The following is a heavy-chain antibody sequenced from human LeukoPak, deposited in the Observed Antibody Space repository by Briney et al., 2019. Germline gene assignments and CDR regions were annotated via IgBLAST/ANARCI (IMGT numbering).Heavy chain of an antibody. Sequence: ASVKVSCKASGYSFTSYGITRVRQAPGQGLEWMGWISGYNGNTKYAQKFQGRVTMTTDTSTSTAYMELRSLRSDDTAVYYCARDYGDYPSYWGQGTLVTVSS. CDR2: ISGYNGNT. CDR1: GYSFTSYG. J-gene: IGHJ4*02. CDR3: ARDYGDYPSY. D-gene: IGHD4-17*01. V-gene: IGHV1-18*01.